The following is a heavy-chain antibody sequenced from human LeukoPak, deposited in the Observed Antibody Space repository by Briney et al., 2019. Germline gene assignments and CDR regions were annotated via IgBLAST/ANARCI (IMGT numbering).Heavy chain of an antibody. CDR1: GFTFSSYA. J-gene: IGHJ4*02. D-gene: IGHD6-13*01. CDR2: ISGSGGST. Sequence: GGSLRLSCAASGFTFSSYAMRWVRQAPGKGLEWVSAISGSGGSTYYADSVKGRFTISRDNSKNTLYLQMNSLRAEDTAVYYCAKDTHSSWYFWDFDYWGQGTLVTVSS. V-gene: IGHV3-23*01. CDR3: AKDTHSSWYFWDFDY.